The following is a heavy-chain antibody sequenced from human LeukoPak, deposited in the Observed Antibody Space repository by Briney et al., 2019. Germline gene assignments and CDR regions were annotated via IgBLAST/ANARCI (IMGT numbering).Heavy chain of an antibody. D-gene: IGHD3-10*01. CDR3: AREYGSGSYDY. J-gene: IGHJ4*02. CDR1: GFTFSRYS. V-gene: IGHV3-21*01. CDR2: ISSSSTYI. Sequence: GGSLRLSCAASGFTFSRYSMNWVRQAPGKGLEWVSSISSSSTYIYYADSVKGRFTISGDNDKKTLYLQMNSLRAEDTAVYYCAREYGSGSYDYWGQGTLVTVSS.